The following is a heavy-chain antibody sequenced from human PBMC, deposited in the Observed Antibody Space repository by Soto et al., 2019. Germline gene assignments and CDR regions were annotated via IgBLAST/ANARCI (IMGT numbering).Heavy chain of an antibody. J-gene: IGHJ4*02. CDR2: IYYSGST. CDR1: GGSISSSSYY. V-gene: IGHV4-39*01. Sequence: QLQLQESGPGLVKPSETLSLTCTVSGGSISSSSYYWGWIRQPPGKGLEWIGSIYYSGSTYYNPSLKSRVTISVDTSKNQFSLKLSSVTAADTAVYYCARIIRGYSGYDHDYWGQGTLVTVSS. D-gene: IGHD5-12*01. CDR3: ARIIRGYSGYDHDY.